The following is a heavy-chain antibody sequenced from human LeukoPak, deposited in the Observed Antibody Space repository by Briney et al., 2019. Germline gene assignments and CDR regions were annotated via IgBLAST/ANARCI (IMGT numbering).Heavy chain of an antibody. Sequence: PSETLSLTCAVSGYSISSGYYWGWIRQPPGKGLEWIGTIYQSKTTSYNPSLTSRVTISVDTSKNQFSLRLSSVTAADTAVYYCARASGDDSGHFQHWGQGTLVTVSS. CDR3: ARASGDDSGHFQH. CDR1: GYSISSGYY. V-gene: IGHV4-38-2*01. D-gene: IGHD2-21*02. J-gene: IGHJ1*01. CDR2: IYQSKTT.